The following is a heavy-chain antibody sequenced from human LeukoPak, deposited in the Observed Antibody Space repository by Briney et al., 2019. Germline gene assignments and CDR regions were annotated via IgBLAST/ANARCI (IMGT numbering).Heavy chain of an antibody. D-gene: IGHD5-24*01. V-gene: IGHV4-59*11. J-gene: IGHJ6*03. CDR1: GDSISNHY. Sequence: SETLSLTCTVSGDSISNHYWNWIRQPPGKGLEWIGYIYYTGSTNYNPSLKSRVTISVDTSKNQFSLKLSSVTAADTAVYYCARDAEGRDGYNFFYYYYYMDVWGKGTTVTVSS. CDR3: ARDAEGRDGYNFFYYYYYMDV. CDR2: IYYTGST.